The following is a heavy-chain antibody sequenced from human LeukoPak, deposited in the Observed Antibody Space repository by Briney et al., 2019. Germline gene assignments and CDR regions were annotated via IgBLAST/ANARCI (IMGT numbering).Heavy chain of an antibody. V-gene: IGHV3-7*01. J-gene: IGHJ4*02. D-gene: IGHD1-26*01. CDR2: INSDGSEG. CDR1: GFTFSGFW. CDR3: ARMRWDVPFDY. Sequence: GGSLRLSCAVSGFTFSGFWMSWSRQAPGKGLEWVASINSDGSEGYYVDSVKGRFTISRDNAKNSLYLQMNSLRAEDTAVYYCARMRWDVPFDYWGQGTLVTVSS.